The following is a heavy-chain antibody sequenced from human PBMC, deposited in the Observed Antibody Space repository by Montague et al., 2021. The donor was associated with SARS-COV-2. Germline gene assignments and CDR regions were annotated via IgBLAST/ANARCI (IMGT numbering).Heavy chain of an antibody. CDR3: AKVKHVHYDFWSGYRGGYFDY. CDR1: GFTVSSYA. D-gene: IGHD3-3*01. CDR2: LYSGGSSP. J-gene: IGHJ4*02. Sequence: SLRLSCAASGFTVSSYALSWVRQAPGKGLEWVSVLYSGGSSPYYSYSXXVRFTISRDNSTNTLYLQMNSLRAEATAVYYCAKVKHVHYDFWSGYRGGYFDYWGQGTLVTVSS. V-gene: IGHV3-23*03.